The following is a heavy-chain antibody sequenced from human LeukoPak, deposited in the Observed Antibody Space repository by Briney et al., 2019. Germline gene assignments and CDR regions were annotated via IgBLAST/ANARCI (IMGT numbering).Heavy chain of an antibody. D-gene: IGHD4-23*01. CDR3: ARVPVDYGGNPPRYYYSYGMDV. CDR2: IYHSGST. J-gene: IGHJ6*02. Sequence: SGTLSLTCAVSGGSISSTDWWSWVRQPPGKGLEWIGEIYHSGSTNYNPSLKSRVTISVDKSKNQFSLKLTSVTGADTAVYYCARVPVDYGGNPPRYYYSYGMDVWGQGTTVTVSS. V-gene: IGHV4-4*02. CDR1: GGSISSTDW.